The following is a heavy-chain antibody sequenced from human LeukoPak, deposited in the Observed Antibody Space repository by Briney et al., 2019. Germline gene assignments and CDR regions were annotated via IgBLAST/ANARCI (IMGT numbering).Heavy chain of an antibody. D-gene: IGHD6-19*01. CDR2: ISSSSSTI. V-gene: IGHV3-48*04. J-gene: IGHJ3*02. CDR1: GFTFSSYS. CDR3: AKIPGIAVAGNAFDI. Sequence: PGGSLRLSCAASGFTFSSYSMNWVRQAPGKGLEWVSYISSSSSTIYYADSVKGRFTISRDNAKNSLYLQMNSLRAEDTAVYYCAKIPGIAVAGNAFDIWGQGTMVTVSS.